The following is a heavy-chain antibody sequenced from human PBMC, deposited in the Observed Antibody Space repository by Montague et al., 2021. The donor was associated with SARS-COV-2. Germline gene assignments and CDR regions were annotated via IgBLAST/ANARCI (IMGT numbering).Heavy chain of an antibody. CDR1: GGSISSSNYY. J-gene: IGHJ4*02. D-gene: IGHD6-19*01. Sequence: SETLSLTCTVAGGSISSSNYYWGWIRQPPGKGLEWIGSLFYGGSSFYNPSLKSRVTISVDTSKNQFSLRLSSVTAADTAVYYCVPEWLAIYYFDFWGRGTLVTVSS. CDR3: VPEWLAIYYFDF. V-gene: IGHV4-39*01. CDR2: LFYGGSS.